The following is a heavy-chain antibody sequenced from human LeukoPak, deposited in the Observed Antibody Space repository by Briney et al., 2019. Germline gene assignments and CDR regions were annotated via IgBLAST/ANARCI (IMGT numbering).Heavy chain of an antibody. D-gene: IGHD6-19*01. CDR3: AKRTSSGWYYFDY. V-gene: IGHV3-23*01. Sequence: GGSLRLSCAASGFTFSSYAMSWVRQAPGKRLEWVSSIGNSGDNTYYADSVKGRFTISRDNSKNTMYLQMNSLRAEDTAVYYCAKRTSSGWYYFDYWGQGTLVTVSS. J-gene: IGHJ4*02. CDR2: IGNSGDNT. CDR1: GFTFSSYA.